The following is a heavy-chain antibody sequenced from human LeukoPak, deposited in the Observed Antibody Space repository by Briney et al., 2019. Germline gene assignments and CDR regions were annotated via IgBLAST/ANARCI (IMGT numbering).Heavy chain of an antibody. J-gene: IGHJ4*02. Sequence: GASVKVSCKASGYTFTSYGISWVRQAPGQGLEWMGIINPSGGSTSYAQKFQGRVTMTRDTSTSTVYMELSSLRSEDTAVYYCARWGPGWPPIFDNWGQGTLVTVSS. CDR3: ARWGPGWPPIFDN. CDR1: GYTFTSYG. CDR2: INPSGGST. D-gene: IGHD3-16*01. V-gene: IGHV1-46*01.